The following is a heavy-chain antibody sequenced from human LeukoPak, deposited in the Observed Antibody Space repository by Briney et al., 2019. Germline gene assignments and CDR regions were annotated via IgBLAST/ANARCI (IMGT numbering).Heavy chain of an antibody. V-gene: IGHV3-7*02. Sequence: PGGSLRLSCAASGFIFSNYWMSLVRQAPGKGLEWVANIKQDGSEKYYVDSVKGRFTISRDNAKNSLYLQMNSLRAEDTAVYYCARGRSCPYGCYFDYWGQGTLVTVSS. CDR3: ARGRSCPYGCYFDY. CDR1: GFIFSNYW. D-gene: IGHD2-15*01. J-gene: IGHJ4*02. CDR2: IKQDGSEK.